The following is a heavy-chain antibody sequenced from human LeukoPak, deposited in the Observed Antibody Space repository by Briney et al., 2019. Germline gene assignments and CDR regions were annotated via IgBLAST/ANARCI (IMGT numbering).Heavy chain of an antibody. CDR3: ARDLKWQQPHDAFDV. CDR2: IYYSGST. D-gene: IGHD6-13*01. V-gene: IGHV4-39*07. Sequence: SETLSLTCTVSGGSIRSNTYYWGWIRQPPGKGLEWIGSIYYSGSTYYNPSLKSRVTISVDMSKNHFSLQLTAVTAADTAVYYCARDLKWQQPHDAFDVWGQGTMVTVSS. J-gene: IGHJ3*01. CDR1: GGSIRSNTYY.